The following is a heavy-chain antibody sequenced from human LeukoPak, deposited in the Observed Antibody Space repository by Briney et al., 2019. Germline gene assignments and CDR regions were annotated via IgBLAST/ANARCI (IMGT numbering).Heavy chain of an antibody. CDR1: GFTFSSYW. Sequence: GGSLRLSCAASGFTFSSYWMNWVRQAPGKGLEWVANINQDESEKYYVDSVKGRFTISRDNAKNSLYLQMNSLRAEDTAVYYCAKDLNGKLDYWGQGTLVTVSS. CDR2: INQDESEK. CDR3: AKDLNGKLDY. V-gene: IGHV3-7*03. J-gene: IGHJ4*02.